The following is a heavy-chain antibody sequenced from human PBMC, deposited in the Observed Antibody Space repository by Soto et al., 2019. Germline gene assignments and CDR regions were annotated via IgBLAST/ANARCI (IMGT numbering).Heavy chain of an antibody. Sequence: VCSLRLSCAACGVSVSSNDMSGVRQAPGKGLEWVSVIYSGGSTYYADSVKGRFTISRDNSKNTLYLQMNSLRAEDTAVYYCASDGVVTSRNYYGMDVWGQGPTVTVSS. J-gene: IGHJ6*02. D-gene: IGHD2-21*02. CDR3: ASDGVVTSRNYYGMDV. CDR2: IYSGGST. V-gene: IGHV3-53*01. CDR1: GVSVSSND.